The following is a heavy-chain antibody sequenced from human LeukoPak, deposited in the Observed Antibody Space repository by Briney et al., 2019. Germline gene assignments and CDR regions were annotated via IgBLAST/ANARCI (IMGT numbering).Heavy chain of an antibody. Sequence: PGGSLRLSCAASGFTFSDYDMNWIRQAPGTGLEWVSYITGSSSSKYYADSVKGRFTISRDNAKNSLYPQMNSLRAEDTAVYYCARPTTSGWYPHWGQGTMVTVSS. V-gene: IGHV3-48*01. CDR1: GFTFSDYD. D-gene: IGHD6-19*01. J-gene: IGHJ3*01. CDR2: ITGSSSSK. CDR3: ARPTTSGWYPH.